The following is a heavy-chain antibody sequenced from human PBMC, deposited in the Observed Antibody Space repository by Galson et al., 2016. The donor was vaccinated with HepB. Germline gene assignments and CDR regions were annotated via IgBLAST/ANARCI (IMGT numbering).Heavy chain of an antibody. CDR3: ARERGQDTRGWSGFAI. CDR1: GFTFSSYP. D-gene: IGHD3-3*01. V-gene: IGHV3-30-3*01. J-gene: IGHJ3*02. CDR2: IAYHGS. Sequence: SLRLSCAASGFTFSSYPMHWGRQAPGKGLEWVAGIAYHGSYYADSVKGRFTISRDNSKNKLYVQMNNLRAEDTAVYYCARERGQDTRGWSGFAIWGQGSMVTVSS.